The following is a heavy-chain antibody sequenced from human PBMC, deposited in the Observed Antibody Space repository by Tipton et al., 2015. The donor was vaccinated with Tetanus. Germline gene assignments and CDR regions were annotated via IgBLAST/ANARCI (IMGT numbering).Heavy chain of an antibody. CDR1: GASIRSYY. V-gene: IGHV4-59*12. CDR3: ARRRYTWNRGGFDI. D-gene: IGHD1-20*01. J-gene: IGHJ3*02. Sequence: TLSLTCSVSGASIRSYYWNWIRQPPGKELEWIGYIDYSGSTNYNPSLKSRLIISADTSKRQFSLRLNSLTAADTAVYYCARRRYTWNRGGFDIWGQGTMVILSS. CDR2: IDYSGST.